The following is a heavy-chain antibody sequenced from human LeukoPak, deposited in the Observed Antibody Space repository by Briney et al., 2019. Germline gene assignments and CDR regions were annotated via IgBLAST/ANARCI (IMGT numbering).Heavy chain of an antibody. CDR1: GFTFRGYA. D-gene: IGHD3-16*02. J-gene: IGHJ4*02. CDR2: ISGSGGST. CDR3: AKGGTFGGVIVTAIDF. V-gene: IGHV3-23*01. Sequence: GGSLRLSCAASGFTFRGYARSWVRQAPGKGLEGVSAISGSGGSTYYADSVKGRFTISRDNSENTLYLQMDSLRAEATAVYYCAKGGTFGGVIVTAIDFWGQGTLVTVSS.